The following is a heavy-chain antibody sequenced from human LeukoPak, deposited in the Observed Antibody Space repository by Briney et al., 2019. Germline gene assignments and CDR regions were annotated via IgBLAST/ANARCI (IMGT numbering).Heavy chain of an antibody. CDR3: ARAEYGGGYFDY. Sequence: GGSLRLSCAASGFTFSSYDMLWVRQATGKGLEWVSAIGTAGDTYYPGYVKCRFTISRENAKNSLYLQMNSLRAGDTAVYYCARAEYGGGYFDYWGQGTLVTVSS. CDR1: GFTFSSYD. D-gene: IGHD4-17*01. J-gene: IGHJ4*02. CDR2: IGTAGDT. V-gene: IGHV3-13*01.